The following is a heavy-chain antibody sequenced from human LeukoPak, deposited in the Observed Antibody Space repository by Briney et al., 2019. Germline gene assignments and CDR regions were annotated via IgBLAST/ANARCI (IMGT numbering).Heavy chain of an antibody. CDR3: AKDYDSSGYPDY. D-gene: IGHD3-22*01. V-gene: IGHV3-30*18. CDR2: ISYDGSNK. J-gene: IGHJ4*02. Sequence: GRSLRLSCAASGFTFSSYGMHWVRQAPGKGLEWVAVISYDGSNKYYADSVKGRFTISRDNSKNTLYLQMNSLRAEDTAVYYCAKDYDSSGYPDYWGQGTLVTVSS. CDR1: GFTFSSYG.